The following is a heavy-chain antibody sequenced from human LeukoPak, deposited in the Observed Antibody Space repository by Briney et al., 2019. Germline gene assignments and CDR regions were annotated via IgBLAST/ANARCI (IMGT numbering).Heavy chain of an antibody. CDR1: GGSFSGYY. D-gene: IGHD3-10*01. CDR3: ARLHGSGSFWGPPNYYYYYYMDV. CDR2: INHSGST. Sequence: SETLSLTCAVYGGSFSGYYWSWIRQPPGKGLEWIGEINHSGSTNYNPSLKSRVTISVDTSKNQFSLKLSSVTAADTAVYYCARLHGSGSFWGPPNYYYYYYMDVWGKGTTVTISS. J-gene: IGHJ6*03. V-gene: IGHV4-34*01.